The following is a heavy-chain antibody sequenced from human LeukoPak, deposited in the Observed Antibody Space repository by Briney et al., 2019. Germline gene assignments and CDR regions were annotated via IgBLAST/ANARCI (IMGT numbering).Heavy chain of an antibody. V-gene: IGHV4-30-2*01. D-gene: IGHD1-7*01. CDR2: IYHSGST. CDR3: ANLRDDFDY. J-gene: IGHJ4*02. Sequence: SETLSLTCTVSGGSISSGGYYWSWIRQPPGKGLEWIGYIYHSGSTYYNPSLKSRVTISVDRSKNQFSLKLSSVTAADTAVYYCANLRDDFDYWGQGTLVTVSS. CDR1: GGSISSGGYY.